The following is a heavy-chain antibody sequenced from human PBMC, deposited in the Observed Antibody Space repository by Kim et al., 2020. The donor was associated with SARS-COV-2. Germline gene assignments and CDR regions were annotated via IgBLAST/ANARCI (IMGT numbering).Heavy chain of an antibody. CDR2: ISAYNGNT. CDR3: ARFMEPYSSSWYYFDY. Sequence: ASVKVSCKASGYTFTSYGISWVRQAPGQGLEWMGWISAYNGNTNYAQKLQGRVTMTTDTSTSTAYMELRSLRSDDTAVYYCARFMEPYSSSWYYFDYWGQGTLVTVSS. J-gene: IGHJ4*02. V-gene: IGHV1-18*01. D-gene: IGHD6-13*01. CDR1: GYTFTSYG.